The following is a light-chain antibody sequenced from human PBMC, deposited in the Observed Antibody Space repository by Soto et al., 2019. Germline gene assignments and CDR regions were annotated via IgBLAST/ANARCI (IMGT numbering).Light chain of an antibody. CDR2: DAS. V-gene: IGKV1-9*01. CDR1: QGIISY. CDR3: QQVKSYPFT. Sequence: IQLTDGPASLSASIGDIVTIACRASQGIISYLVWYQQKPGKAPKLLIHDASSLQSGVSSRFSGSGSGTDFTLTISNLQPEDLATYYCQQVKSYPFTFGGGTKVDIK. J-gene: IGKJ4*01.